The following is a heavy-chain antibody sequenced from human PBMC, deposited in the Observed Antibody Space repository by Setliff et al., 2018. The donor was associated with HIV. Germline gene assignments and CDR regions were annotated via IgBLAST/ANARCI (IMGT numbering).Heavy chain of an antibody. CDR1: GFTFRDHY. Sequence: GGSLRLSCEVSGFTFRDHYMTWVRQAPGKGLEWISYISTDGHSKYADSVKGRFTISRDDAKNSLYLQMNSLRAEDTAVYYCARVLFPDYYDSSGYYYVKYYFDYWGQGTLVTVSS. V-gene: IGHV3-11*06. D-gene: IGHD3-22*01. CDR3: ARVLFPDYYDSSGYYYVKYYFDY. J-gene: IGHJ4*02. CDR2: ISTDGHS.